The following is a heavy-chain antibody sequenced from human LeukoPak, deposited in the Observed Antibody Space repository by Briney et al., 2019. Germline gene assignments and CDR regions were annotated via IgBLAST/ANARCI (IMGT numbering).Heavy chain of an antibody. CDR3: ARDPSTDYYGSGSYYNGVDY. V-gene: IGHV1-2*06. CDR1: GYTFTGYY. D-gene: IGHD3-10*01. J-gene: IGHJ4*02. CDR2: INPNSGGT. Sequence: ASVKVSCKASGYTFTGYYLHWVRQAPGHGLEWMGRINPNSGGTNYAQKLQGRVTMTTDTSTSTAYMELRSLRSDDTAVYYCARDPSTDYYGSGSYYNGVDYWGQGTLVTVSS.